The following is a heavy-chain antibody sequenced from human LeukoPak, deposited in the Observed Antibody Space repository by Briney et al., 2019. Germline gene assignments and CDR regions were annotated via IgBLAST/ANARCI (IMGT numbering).Heavy chain of an antibody. CDR1: GDSISSGNYY. J-gene: IGHJ4*02. Sequence: SQTLSLTCTVSGDSISSGNYYWSWIRQPPGKGLEWIGYISYSGSTYYNPSLKSRVTISVDTSKNQFSLKLSSVTAADTAVYYCARESYYYYSSGYLNWGQGTLVIVSS. V-gene: IGHV4-30-4*01. CDR2: ISYSGST. D-gene: IGHD3-22*01. CDR3: ARESYYYYSSGYLN.